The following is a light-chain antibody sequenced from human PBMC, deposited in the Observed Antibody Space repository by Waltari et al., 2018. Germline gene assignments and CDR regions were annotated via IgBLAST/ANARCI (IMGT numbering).Light chain of an antibody. CDR2: SAS. CDR1: QGIRND. V-gene: IGKV1-17*01. J-gene: IGKJ1*01. Sequence: SLSASVGDRVTITCRASQGIRNDLGWYQQKPGKAPRLLIFSASALQRGVPSRFSGSGSETVFTLTISSLQPEDFATYYCLQHNDYPHTFGQGTKVEVK. CDR3: LQHNDYPHT.